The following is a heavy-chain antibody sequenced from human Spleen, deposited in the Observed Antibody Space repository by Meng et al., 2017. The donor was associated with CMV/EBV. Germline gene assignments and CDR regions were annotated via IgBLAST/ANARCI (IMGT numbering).Heavy chain of an antibody. CDR2: FYWNDDK. CDR1: GFSLSASGVG. D-gene: IGHD4-23*01. J-gene: IGHJ5*02. CDR3: TRTRDYGGNWLDP. V-gene: IGHV2-5*01. Sequence: FSGFSLSASGVGVAWIRQPPGKALEWLALFYWNDDKRYSPSLKSRVTIAKDTSKNQVVLTMTDMDPVDTATYYCTRTRDYGGNWLDPWGQGTLVTVSS.